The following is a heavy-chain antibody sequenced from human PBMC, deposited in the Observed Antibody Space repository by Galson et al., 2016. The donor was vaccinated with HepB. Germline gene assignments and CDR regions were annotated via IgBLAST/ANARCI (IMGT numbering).Heavy chain of an antibody. V-gene: IGHV2-26*01. Sequence: PALVKPTQTLTLTCTVSGFSLNNTRMGVSWIRQPPGKALEWLAHIFSNDKKSYRTSLKSSLIISRDTSKNQVVLTMTNMDPVYTATYYCARIMSLRYDFWSGYLGNPDYWGQGTLVTVSS. CDR1: GFSLNNTRMG. D-gene: IGHD3-3*01. CDR3: ARIMSLRYDFWSGYLGNPDY. J-gene: IGHJ4*02. CDR2: IFSNDKK.